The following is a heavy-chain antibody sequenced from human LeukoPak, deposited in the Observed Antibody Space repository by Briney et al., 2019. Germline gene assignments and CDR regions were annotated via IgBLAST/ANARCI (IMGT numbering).Heavy chain of an antibody. CDR2: TYYRSKWYN. J-gene: IGHJ5*02. Sequence: SQTLSLTCAIFGGSVSSNNATWNWIRQSPSRGLEWLGRTYYRSKWYNDYAVSVKSRITVNPDTSKNQFSLQLNSVTPEDTAVYYCARDRAVAGTINWLDPWGQGTLVTVSS. V-gene: IGHV6-1*01. CDR3: ARDRAVAGTINWLDP. CDR1: GGSVSSNNAT. D-gene: IGHD6-19*01.